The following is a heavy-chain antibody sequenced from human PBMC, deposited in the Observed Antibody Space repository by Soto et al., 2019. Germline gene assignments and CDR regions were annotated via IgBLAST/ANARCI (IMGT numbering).Heavy chain of an antibody. Sequence: LRLSCAASGFTFSYYWMHWVRQAPGKGLVWVSRMKSDGSDIKYADSVKGRFTISRDNAKNTLYLQMNSLRAEDTAVYYCVRDGDHYDFDYWGQGTLVTVSS. CDR2: MKSDGSDI. J-gene: IGHJ4*02. CDR3: VRDGDHYDFDY. D-gene: IGHD3-10*01. CDR1: GFTFSYYW. V-gene: IGHV3-74*01.